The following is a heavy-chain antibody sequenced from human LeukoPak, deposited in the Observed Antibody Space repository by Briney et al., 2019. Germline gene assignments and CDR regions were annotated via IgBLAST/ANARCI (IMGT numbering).Heavy chain of an antibody. J-gene: IGHJ4*02. CDR1: GFTFSSYW. D-gene: IGHD4-17*01. Sequence: RAGGSLRLSCAASGFTFSSYWMSWVRQAPGKGLEWVANIKQDGSEKYYVDSVKGRFTISRDNAKNSLYLQMNSLRAEDTAVYYCTRHRYGDSGGDFDHWGQGTLVTVSS. CDR2: IKQDGSEK. CDR3: TRHRYGDSGGDFDH. V-gene: IGHV3-7*01.